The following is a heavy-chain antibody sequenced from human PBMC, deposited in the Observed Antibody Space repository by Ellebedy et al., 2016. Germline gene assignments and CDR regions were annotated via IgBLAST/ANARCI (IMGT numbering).Heavy chain of an antibody. CDR2: ISCHGADV. V-gene: IGHV3-9*01. D-gene: IGHD1-20*01. CDR3: ARDGDWYKWNFDY. Sequence: GGSLRLXXAASGFTFDDFAMHWVRQAPGKGLEWVSGISCHGADVGYADSVRDRFAISRDNSNNTVYLEMNSLRGDDTAIYYCARDGDWYKWNFDYWGQGTLVTVSS. CDR1: GFTFDDFA. J-gene: IGHJ4*02.